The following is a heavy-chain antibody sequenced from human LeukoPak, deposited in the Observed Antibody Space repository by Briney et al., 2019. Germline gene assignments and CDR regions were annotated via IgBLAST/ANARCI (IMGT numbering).Heavy chain of an antibody. Sequence: GGSLRLSCAASGFTFNNFARSWVRQAPGKGLEWVSATSGSGDLIYYADSVKGRFTISRDNSKNTLYLQMNSLRAEDSAVYYCARAIQQWLIGGAGYWGQGTLVTVSS. CDR1: GFTFNNFA. J-gene: IGHJ4*02. CDR3: ARAIQQWLIGGAGY. D-gene: IGHD6-19*01. CDR2: TSGSGDLI. V-gene: IGHV3-23*01.